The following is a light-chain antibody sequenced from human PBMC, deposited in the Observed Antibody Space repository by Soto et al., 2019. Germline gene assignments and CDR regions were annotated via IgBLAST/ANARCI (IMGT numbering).Light chain of an antibody. CDR3: QQYNFYPLT. CDR2: KAS. CDR1: QSISSW. V-gene: IGKV1-5*03. J-gene: IGKJ4*01. Sequence: DIQMTQSPSTLSASVGDRVTITCRASQSISSWLAWYQQKPGKAPKLLIYKASSLESGVPSRFSGSGSGTEFTLTISTLQPDDFAGYYWQQYNFYPLTFCGGTKVEIK.